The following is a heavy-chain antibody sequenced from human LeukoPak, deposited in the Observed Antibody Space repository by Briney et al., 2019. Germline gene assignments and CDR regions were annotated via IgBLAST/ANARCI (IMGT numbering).Heavy chain of an antibody. Sequence: GRSLRLSCAASGFTFSSYSMNWVRQAPGKGLEWVSSISSSSSYIYYADSVKGRFTISRDNAKNSLYLQMNSLRAEDTAVYYCARDPYPPGPFDYWGQGTLVTVSS. CDR2: ISSSSSYI. V-gene: IGHV3-21*01. J-gene: IGHJ4*02. CDR1: GFTFSSYS. CDR3: ARDPYPPGPFDY.